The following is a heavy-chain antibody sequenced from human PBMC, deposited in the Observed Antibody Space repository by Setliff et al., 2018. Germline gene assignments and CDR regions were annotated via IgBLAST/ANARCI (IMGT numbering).Heavy chain of an antibody. Sequence: PSENPVLTCTVSGGSISSSSYYWGWIRQPPGKGLEWIGSIYYSGSTYYNPSLKSRVTISVDTSKNQFSRKVNSVTAADTAVYYCASQPGVPQIDGFDIWGKGTMVTVSS. V-gene: IGHV4-39*01. CDR1: GGSISSSSYY. CDR3: ASQPGVPQIDGFDI. J-gene: IGHJ3*02. CDR2: IYYSGST.